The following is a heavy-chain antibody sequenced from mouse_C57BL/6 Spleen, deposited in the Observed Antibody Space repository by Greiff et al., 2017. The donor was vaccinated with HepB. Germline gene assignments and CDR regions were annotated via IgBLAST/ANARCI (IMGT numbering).Heavy chain of an antibody. CDR2: IFPGSGST. V-gene: IGHV1-75*01. D-gene: IGHD1-1*01. J-gene: IGHJ3*01. CDR1: GYTFTDYY. CDR3: ARSGSYYGSSYGFAY. Sequence: VQLVESGPELVKPGASVKISCKASGYTFTDYYINWVKQRPGQGLEWIGWIFPGSGSTYYNEKFKGKATLTVDKSSSTAYMLLSSLTSEDSAVYFCARSGSYYGSSYGFAYWGQGTLVTVSA.